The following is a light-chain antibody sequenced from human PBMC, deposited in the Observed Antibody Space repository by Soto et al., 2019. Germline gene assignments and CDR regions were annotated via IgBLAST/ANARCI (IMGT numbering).Light chain of an antibody. J-gene: IGKJ4*01. V-gene: IGKV3-20*01. CDR2: GAS. CDR1: QSFSSSY. Sequence: ETVLTQSPGTLSLSPGERGTLSCRASQSFSSSYVAWYQQKPGQAPRLLIYGASNRATGIPDRFSGSGSGTDFTLTISRLEPEDFAVYFCQQYGSSPLTFGGGTKVEIK. CDR3: QQYGSSPLT.